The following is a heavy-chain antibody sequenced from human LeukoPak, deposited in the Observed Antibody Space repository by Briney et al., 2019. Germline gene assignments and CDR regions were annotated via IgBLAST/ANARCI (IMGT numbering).Heavy chain of an antibody. CDR1: GFTVSSKY. CDR2: IYSGDKT. J-gene: IGHJ4*02. D-gene: IGHD4-17*01. Sequence: PGGSLRLSCAASGFTVSSKYMSWVRQAPGKGLEWVSVIYSGDKTYYADSVKGRFTISRDNSKNTLDLQMNSLRAEDTAVYYCARGGTATTQPFEYWGQGALVTVSS. V-gene: IGHV3-66*01. CDR3: ARGGTATTQPFEY.